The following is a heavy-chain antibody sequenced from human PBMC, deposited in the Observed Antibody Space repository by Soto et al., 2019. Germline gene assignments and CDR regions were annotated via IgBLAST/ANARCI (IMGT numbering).Heavy chain of an antibody. Sequence: PSETLSLTCSVSGGSIITSDYCVWIRQPPGKGLEWIGSIYYSGTTYYNPSLKSRVTIFVDTSKSQFSLMLGSVTAADTAVYYCARHDWARFYGMEGWGQGTTVTVSS. CDR3: ARHDWARFYGMEG. D-gene: IGHD2-21*01. CDR1: GGSIITSDY. J-gene: IGHJ6*02. V-gene: IGHV4-39*01. CDR2: IYYSGTT.